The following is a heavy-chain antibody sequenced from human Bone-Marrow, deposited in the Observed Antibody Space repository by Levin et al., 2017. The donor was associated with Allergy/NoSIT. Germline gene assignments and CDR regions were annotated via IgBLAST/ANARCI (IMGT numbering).Heavy chain of an antibody. CDR2: ISSSSNTM. CDR1: GFTFSSYS. Sequence: PGGSLRLSCAASGFTFSSYSMNWVRQAPGKGLEWISYISSSSNTMYYADSVKGRFTISRDNAKNSLFLQMSSLRAEETAVYYCARKRGSSWYLWFDPWGQGTLVTVSS. CDR3: ARKRGSSWYLWFDP. D-gene: IGHD6-13*01. V-gene: IGHV3-48*04. J-gene: IGHJ5*02.